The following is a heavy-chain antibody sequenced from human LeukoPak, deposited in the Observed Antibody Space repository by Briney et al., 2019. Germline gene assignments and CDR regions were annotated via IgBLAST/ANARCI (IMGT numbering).Heavy chain of an antibody. D-gene: IGHD5-18*01. CDR3: ARDVAAVDTAMVDY. CDR2: ISSSSSYI. V-gene: IGHV3-21*01. CDR1: GFTFSSYS. Sequence: GGSLRLSCAASGFTFSSYSMNWVRQAPGKGLEWVSSISSSSSYIYHADSVKGRFTISRDNAKNSLYLQMNSLRAEDTAVYYCARDVAAVDTAMVDYWGQGTLVTISS. J-gene: IGHJ4*02.